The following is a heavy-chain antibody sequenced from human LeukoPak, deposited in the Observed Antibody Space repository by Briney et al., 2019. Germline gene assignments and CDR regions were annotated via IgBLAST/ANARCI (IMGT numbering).Heavy chain of an antibody. CDR3: ARGEGAAAGTWFDP. D-gene: IGHD6-13*01. Sequence: SETLSLTCTVSGGSISSGGYYWSWIRQHPGKGLEWIGYIYYSGSTYYNPSLKSRVTISVDTSKNQFSLKLSSVTAADTAVYYCARGEGAAAGTWFDPWGQGTLVTVSS. CDR2: IYYSGST. J-gene: IGHJ5*02. CDR1: GGSISSGGYY. V-gene: IGHV4-31*03.